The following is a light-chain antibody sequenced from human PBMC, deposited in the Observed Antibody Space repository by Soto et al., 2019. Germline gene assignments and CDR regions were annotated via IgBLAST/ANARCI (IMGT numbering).Light chain of an antibody. CDR3: QQYYSTPLT. CDR1: LSVLYSSNNKNY. Sequence: DIVMTQSPESLAVSLGERATINFRSSLSVLYSSNNKNYLAWYQQKPGQPPKLLIYWASSRESGVPARFSGSVSGTDFTLTISGLQAEDVAVYYCQQYYSTPLTFGGGTKVDIK. CDR2: WAS. V-gene: IGKV4-1*01. J-gene: IGKJ4*01.